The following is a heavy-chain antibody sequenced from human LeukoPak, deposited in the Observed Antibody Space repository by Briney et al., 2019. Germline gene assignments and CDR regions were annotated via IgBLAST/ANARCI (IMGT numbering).Heavy chain of an antibody. CDR2: IYCDGSKT. D-gene: IGHD7-27*01. CDR3: ARRAELGMRWFDP. V-gene: IGHV5-51*01. Sequence: GESLKISCKGSRYSFTNYWIGWVRQMPGKGLEWMGIIYCDGSKTIYSPSFQSQVTISVDKSINTAYLQWSSLKASDTAIYFCARRAELGMRWFDPWGQGTLVTVLS. CDR1: RYSFTNYW. J-gene: IGHJ5*02.